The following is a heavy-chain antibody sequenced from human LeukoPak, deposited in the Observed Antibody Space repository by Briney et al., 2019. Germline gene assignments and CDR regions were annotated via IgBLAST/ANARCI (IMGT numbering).Heavy chain of an antibody. CDR3: EGHDIVVVPAAPSEGDY. CDR1: GGSFSGYY. CDR2: INHSGST. J-gene: IGHJ4*02. D-gene: IGHD2-2*01. V-gene: IGHV4-34*01. Sequence: SSETLSLTCAVYGGSFSGYYWSWIRQPPGKGLEWIGEINHSGSTNYNPSLKSRVTISVDTSKNQFSLKLSSVTAADTAVYYCEGHDIVVVPAAPSEGDYWGQGTLVTVSS.